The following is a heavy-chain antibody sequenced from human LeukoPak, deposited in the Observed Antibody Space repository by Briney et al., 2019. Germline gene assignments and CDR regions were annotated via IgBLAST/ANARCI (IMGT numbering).Heavy chain of an antibody. CDR1: GGTFSSYA. D-gene: IGHD2-2*01. Sequence: SVKVSCKASGGTFSSYAISWVRQAPGQGREWMGGIIPILGTANYAQKFQGRVTITADESTSIAYTQLSSLRSEDTAVYYCARGQYQLLQNWFDPWGQGTLVTVSS. J-gene: IGHJ5*02. CDR2: IIPILGTA. CDR3: ARGQYQLLQNWFDP. V-gene: IGHV1-69*13.